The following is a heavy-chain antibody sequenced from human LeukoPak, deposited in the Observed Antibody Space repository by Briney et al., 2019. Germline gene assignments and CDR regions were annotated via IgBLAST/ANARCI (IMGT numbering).Heavy chain of an antibody. CDR2: IYYTGT. D-gene: IGHD3-10*01. Sequence: SETLSLTCTVSGGSVTDYYWSWIRQSPGKGLEWIGYIYYTGTSYNPSLKSRVTISLDTSRNQFSLKLNSVTAADTAVYYCAKSNGYGLVDIWGQGTMVIVS. CDR1: GGSVTDYY. J-gene: IGHJ3*02. CDR3: AKSNGYGLVDI. V-gene: IGHV4-59*02.